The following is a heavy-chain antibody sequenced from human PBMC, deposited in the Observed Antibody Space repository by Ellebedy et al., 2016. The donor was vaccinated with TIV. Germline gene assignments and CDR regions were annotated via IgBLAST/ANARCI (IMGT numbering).Heavy chain of an antibody. V-gene: IGHV3-48*02. Sequence: GESLKISCAASGLTFSSHSMKWVRQAPGKGLEGVSCIGTTGNTVYYADSVKGRFTISRDNAMNSLYLEMNRLRDEDTAVYYCARVRGTYAYGMDVWGQGTTVTVSS. CDR3: ARVRGTYAYGMDV. CDR1: GLTFSSHS. CDR2: IGTTGNTV. J-gene: IGHJ6*02. D-gene: IGHD3-16*01.